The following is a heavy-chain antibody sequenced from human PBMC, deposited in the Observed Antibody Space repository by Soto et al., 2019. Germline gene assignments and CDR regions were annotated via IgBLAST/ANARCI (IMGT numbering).Heavy chain of an antibody. D-gene: IGHD6-6*01. CDR3: ARTSRFDC. V-gene: IGHV4-34*01. CDR1: CGSFSGYY. Sequence: QVQLQQWGAGLLKPSETLSLTCAVYCGSFSGYYWSWIRQPPGKGLEWIGEINHSGSTNYNPSLKMPVTTSVDASKNQFSLKLSSVAAADTAVDYCARTSRFDCWGQGTLVTVSS. CDR2: INHSGST. J-gene: IGHJ4*02.